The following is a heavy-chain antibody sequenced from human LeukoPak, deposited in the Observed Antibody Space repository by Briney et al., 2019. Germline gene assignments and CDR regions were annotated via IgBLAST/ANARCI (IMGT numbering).Heavy chain of an antibody. V-gene: IGHV4-59*01. J-gene: IGHJ4*02. CDR3: ARTPPHSSSWYQYSDYFDY. CDR2: IYYSGST. D-gene: IGHD6-13*01. CDR1: GGSISSYY. Sequence: SETLSLTCTVSGGSISSYYWSWIRQPPGKGLEWIGYIYYSGSTNYNPSLKSRVTISVDTSKNQFSLKLSSVTAADTAVYYCARTPPHSSSWYQYSDYFDYWGQGTLVTVSS.